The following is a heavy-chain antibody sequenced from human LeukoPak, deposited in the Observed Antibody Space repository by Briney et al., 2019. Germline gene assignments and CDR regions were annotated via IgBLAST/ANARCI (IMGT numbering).Heavy chain of an antibody. Sequence: GGSLRLSCAASGFSLSSHGMSWVRQAPGKGLEWVSGILGGAGSTYYADSVKGRFTISRDNSKNTLYLQMNSLRAEDTAVYYCARGSMYQLDYWGQGTLVTVSS. CDR3: ARGSMYQLDY. D-gene: IGHD2-2*01. V-gene: IGHV3-23*01. J-gene: IGHJ4*02. CDR2: ILGGAGST. CDR1: GFSLSSHG.